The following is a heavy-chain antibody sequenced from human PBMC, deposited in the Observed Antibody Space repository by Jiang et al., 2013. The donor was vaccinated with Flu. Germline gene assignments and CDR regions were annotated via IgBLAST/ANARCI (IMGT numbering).Heavy chain of an antibody. J-gene: IGHJ4*02. V-gene: IGHV1-2*02. Sequence: QLVESGAEVKKPGASVKVSCKASGYSFTDYYIHWVRQAPGQGLERMGWINPNSGGTKYVQNFQGRVTMTRDTPISTVYMELSRPRSDDTAVYYCARDRASSGWWIFDYWGQGALVTVSS. CDR2: INPNSGGT. D-gene: IGHD6-19*01. CDR1: GYSFTDYY. CDR3: ARDRASSGWWIFDY.